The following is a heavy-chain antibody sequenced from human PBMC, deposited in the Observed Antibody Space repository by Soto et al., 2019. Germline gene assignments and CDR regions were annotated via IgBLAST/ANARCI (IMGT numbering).Heavy chain of an antibody. V-gene: IGHV3-66*01. J-gene: IGHJ4*02. CDR3: ARMSYTSLGGDYFDF. D-gene: IGHD3-10*01. CDR1: GFTVSSNY. CDR2: IYSGGST. Sequence: GGSLRLSCAASGFTVSSNYMSWVRQAPGKGLEWVSVIYSGGSTYYADSVKGRFTISRDNSKNTLYLQMNSLRAEDTAVYYCARMSYTSLGGDYFDFWGQGTLVTVSS.